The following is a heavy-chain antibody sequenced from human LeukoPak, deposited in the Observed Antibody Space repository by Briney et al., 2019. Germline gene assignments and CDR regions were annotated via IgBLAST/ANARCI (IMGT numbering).Heavy chain of an antibody. D-gene: IGHD3-22*01. Sequence: GESLKISCKGSGYSFISYWIGWVRQMPGKGLEWMGIIYPGDSDTRYSPSFQGQVTISADKSISTAYLQWSSLKASDTAMYYCARRGYYDSSGFDYWGQGTLVTVSS. J-gene: IGHJ4*02. CDR3: ARRGYYDSSGFDY. CDR1: GYSFISYW. V-gene: IGHV5-51*01. CDR2: IYPGDSDT.